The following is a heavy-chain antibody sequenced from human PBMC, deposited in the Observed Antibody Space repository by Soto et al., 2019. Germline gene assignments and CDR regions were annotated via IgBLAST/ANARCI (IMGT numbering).Heavy chain of an antibody. D-gene: IGHD6-6*01. V-gene: IGHV3-23*01. CDR3: ARDDSYSTSSVSYYDYGMDV. J-gene: IGHJ6*02. CDR1: GFTSSSYA. CDR2: ISGSGGST. Sequence: PGGSLRLSCVASGFTSSSYAMSWVRQAPGKGLEWVSAISGSGGSTHYADSVKGRFTISRDNSKNMLYVQMNSLTAEDTAVYYCARDDSYSTSSVSYYDYGMDVWGQGTTVTVSS.